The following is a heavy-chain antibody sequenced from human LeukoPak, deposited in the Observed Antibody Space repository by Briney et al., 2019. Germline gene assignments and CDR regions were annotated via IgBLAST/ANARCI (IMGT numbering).Heavy chain of an antibody. CDR1: GFTFNNYV. V-gene: IGHV3-23*01. CDR2: IKISGYA. CDR3: AKVRPPPGSGWYGGDDS. D-gene: IGHD6-19*01. J-gene: IGHJ4*02. Sequence: GGSLRLSCTASGFTFNNYVMSWVRQAPGRGLEWVSSIKISGYADYADSVKGRFTISRDNSKNTLYLQMNSLRVEDTAVYYCAKVRPPPGSGWYGGDDSWGQGTLVTVSS.